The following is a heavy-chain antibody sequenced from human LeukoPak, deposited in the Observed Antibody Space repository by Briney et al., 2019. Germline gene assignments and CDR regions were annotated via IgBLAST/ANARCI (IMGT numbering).Heavy chain of an antibody. J-gene: IGHJ5*02. Sequence: SVKVSCKASGGTFSSYAISWVRQAPGQGLEWMGGIIPIFGTANYAQKFQGRVTITTDESTSTAYMELSSLRSEDTAVYYCARGGGFGPMITFWGVIANKWFDPWGQGTLVTVSS. CDR1: GGTFSSYA. D-gene: IGHD3-16*02. CDR2: IIPIFGTA. CDR3: ARGGGFGPMITFWGVIANKWFDP. V-gene: IGHV1-69*05.